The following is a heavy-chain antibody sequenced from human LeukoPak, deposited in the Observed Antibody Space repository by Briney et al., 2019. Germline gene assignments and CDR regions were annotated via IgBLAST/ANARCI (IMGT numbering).Heavy chain of an antibody. J-gene: IGHJ4*02. Sequence: GGSLRLSCAASGFTFISYSIHWVRQAPGKGLEWVAFIRYDGSNKYYADSVKGRFTISRDNSKNTVYLQMNSLRAEDTAVYYCARGWGEMATIIDYWGQGTLVTVSS. D-gene: IGHD5-24*01. V-gene: IGHV3-30*02. CDR1: GFTFISYS. CDR3: ARGWGEMATIIDY. CDR2: IRYDGSNK.